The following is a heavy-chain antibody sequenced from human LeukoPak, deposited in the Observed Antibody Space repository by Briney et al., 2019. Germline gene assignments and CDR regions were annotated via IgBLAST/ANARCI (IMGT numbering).Heavy chain of an antibody. CDR3: ASGYYYDSSGPVDY. CDR2: IIPIFGIA. D-gene: IGHD3-22*01. CDR1: GGTFSSYA. Sequence: SVKVSCKASGGTFSSYAISWVRQAPGQGLEWMGRIIPIFGIANYAQKFQGRVTITADKSTSTAYMELSSLRSGDTAVYYCASGYYYDSSGPVDYWGQGTLVTVSS. J-gene: IGHJ4*02. V-gene: IGHV1-69*04.